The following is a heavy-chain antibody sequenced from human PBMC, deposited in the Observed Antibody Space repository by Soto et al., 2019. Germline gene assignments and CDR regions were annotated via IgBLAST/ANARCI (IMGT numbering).Heavy chain of an antibody. CDR3: ARGISRMTTVTRYYYYGMDV. Sequence: SETLSLTCAVYGGSFSGYYWSWIRQPPGKGLEWIGEINHSGSTNYNPSLKSRVTISVDTSKNQFSLKLSSVTAADTAVYYCARGISRMTTVTRYYYYGMDVWGQGTTVTVSS. CDR1: GGSFSGYY. V-gene: IGHV4-34*01. D-gene: IGHD4-17*01. CDR2: INHSGST. J-gene: IGHJ6*02.